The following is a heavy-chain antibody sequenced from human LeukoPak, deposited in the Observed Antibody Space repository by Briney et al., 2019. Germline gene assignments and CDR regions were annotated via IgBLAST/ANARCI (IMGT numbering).Heavy chain of an antibody. D-gene: IGHD3-22*01. V-gene: IGHV3-30*03. CDR3: ARDEYYDGTGYYPYYYYGMDV. CDR2: ISSDGKMK. Sequence: PGGSLRLSCAASGFMFSYYGMHWVRQAPGKGLEWVAIISSDGKMKYYADSVKGRFTIFRDNSENTLSLQLHSLRVEDTAIYYCARDEYYDGTGYYPYYYYGMDVWGQGTTVTVSS. J-gene: IGHJ6*02. CDR1: GFMFSYYG.